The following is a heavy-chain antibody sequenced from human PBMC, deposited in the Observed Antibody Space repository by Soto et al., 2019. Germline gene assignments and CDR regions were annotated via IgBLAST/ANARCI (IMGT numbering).Heavy chain of an antibody. CDR1: GFTFSSYA. CDR2: ISGSGDST. CDR3: AKPIPAIAVGGTVY. J-gene: IGHJ4*02. V-gene: IGHV3-23*01. D-gene: IGHD6-19*01. Sequence: PGGSLRLSCAASGFTFSSYAMSWVRQAPGKGLEWVSAISGSGDSTYYADSVKGRFTISRDNSKNTLDLQMNSLRAEDTAVYYCAKPIPAIAVGGTVYWGQGILVTVSS.